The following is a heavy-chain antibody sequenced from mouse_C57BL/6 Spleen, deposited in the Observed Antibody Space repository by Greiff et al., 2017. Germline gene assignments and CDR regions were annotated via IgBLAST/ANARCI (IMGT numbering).Heavy chain of an antibody. CDR1: GFSLTSYG. D-gene: IGHD2-4*01. V-gene: IGHV2-6*01. J-gene: IGHJ3*01. CDR2: VWGVGST. CDR3: ASEGDYDGGAFAY. Sequence: QVQLKESGPGLVAPSQSLSITCTVSGFSLTSYGVDWVRQSPGQGQEWLGVVWGVGSTNYNSTLKSRLSSSKDNSKSQVFLKMNSLQTVDTAMYYCASEGDYDGGAFAYWGQGTLVTVSA.